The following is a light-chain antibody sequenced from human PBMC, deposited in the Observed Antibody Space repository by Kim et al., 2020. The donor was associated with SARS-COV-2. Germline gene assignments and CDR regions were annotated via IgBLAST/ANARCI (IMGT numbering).Light chain of an antibody. J-gene: IGKJ5*01. V-gene: IGKV1-12*01. CDR1: QGIASW. CDR3: QQSNNVPIT. CDR2: AAS. Sequence: DVQMTQSPSSVSASVGDTVTITCRASQGIASWLAWYQQKPGKAPKLLIYAASALQSGVPSRFSGSGSGREFTLTIRSLQPEDVATYFCQQSNNVPITFGQGTRLGIK.